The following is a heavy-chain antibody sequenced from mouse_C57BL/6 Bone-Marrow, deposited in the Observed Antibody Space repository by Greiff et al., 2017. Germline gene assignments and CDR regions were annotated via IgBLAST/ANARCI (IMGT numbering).Heavy chain of an antibody. CDR3: ARSRITTVVATDY. Sequence: QVQLQQSGAELARPGASVKLSCKASGYTFTSYGISWVKQRTGQGLEWIGEIYPRSGNTYYNEKFKGKATLTADKSSSTAYMELRSLTSADAAVYFCARSRITTVVATDYWGQGTTLTGSS. CDR2: IYPRSGNT. CDR1: GYTFTSYG. D-gene: IGHD1-1*01. V-gene: IGHV1-81*01. J-gene: IGHJ2*01.